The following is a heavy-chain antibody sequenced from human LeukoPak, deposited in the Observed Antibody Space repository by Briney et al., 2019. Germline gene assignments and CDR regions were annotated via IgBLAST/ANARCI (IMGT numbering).Heavy chain of an antibody. CDR1: GGSISSSSFY. CDR2: LFHAEST. D-gene: IGHD6-19*01. CDR3: ARLRSGWNNFDY. J-gene: IGHJ4*02. Sequence: SETLSLTCTVSGGSISSSSFYWGWVRQPPGKGLEWIGSLFHAESTSYNPSLKSRVTISVDTSKNLFSLRLSSVTAADTAVYYCARLRSGWNNFDYWGQGTLVTVSS. V-gene: IGHV4-39*01.